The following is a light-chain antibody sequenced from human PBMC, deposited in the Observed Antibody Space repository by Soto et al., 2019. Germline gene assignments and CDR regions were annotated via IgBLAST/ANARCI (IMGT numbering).Light chain of an antibody. V-gene: IGLV2-8*01. CDR3: SSYAGSNIIV. Sequence: QSALTQPPSASGSPGQSVTISCTGTSSDVGGYNYVSWYQQHPGKAPKLLISEVSKRPSGVPDRFSGSTSGNTASLTVSGLQAEDEADYYCSSYAGSNIIVFGTGTKLTVL. J-gene: IGLJ1*01. CDR1: SSDVGGYNY. CDR2: EVS.